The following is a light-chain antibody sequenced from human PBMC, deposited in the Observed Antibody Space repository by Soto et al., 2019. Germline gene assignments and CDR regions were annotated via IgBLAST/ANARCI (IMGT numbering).Light chain of an antibody. Sequence: QSALTQPASVSGSPGQSITISCTGTSSDVGGYNYVSWYQQHPGKASKLMIYDVSNRPSGVSNRFSGSKSGNTASLTISGLQAEDEADYYCSSYTSSNTLVFGTGTKLTVL. CDR2: DVS. V-gene: IGLV2-14*01. CDR1: SSDVGGYNY. J-gene: IGLJ1*01. CDR3: SSYTSSNTLV.